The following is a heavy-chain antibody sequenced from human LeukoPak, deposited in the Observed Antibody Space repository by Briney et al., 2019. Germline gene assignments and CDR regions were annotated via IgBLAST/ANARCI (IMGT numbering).Heavy chain of an antibody. CDR1: GFTFSTYG. D-gene: IGHD3-22*01. CDR3: AKGDYYDLDY. Sequence: GGSLRLSCAASGFTFSTYGINWVRQAPGKGLEWVSIITSGVGITYYADSVKGRFTISRDNSRNTLYLQMNSLTAEDTAVYYCAKGDYYDLDYWGQGTLVTVSS. V-gene: IGHV3-23*01. J-gene: IGHJ4*02. CDR2: ITSGVGIT.